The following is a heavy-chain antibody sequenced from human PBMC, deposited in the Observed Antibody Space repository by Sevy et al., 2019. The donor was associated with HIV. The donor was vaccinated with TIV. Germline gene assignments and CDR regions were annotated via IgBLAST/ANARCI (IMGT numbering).Heavy chain of an antibody. Sequence: GESLKISCKGSGYSFTSYWIGWVRQMPGKGLEWMGIIYPGDSDTRCSPSFQGQVTISADKSISTAYLQWSSLKASDTAMYYCARLLMCSSTSCYPDYYFDYRGQGTLVTVSS. V-gene: IGHV5-51*01. J-gene: IGHJ4*02. CDR2: IYPGDSDT. D-gene: IGHD2-2*01. CDR3: ARLLMCSSTSCYPDYYFDY. CDR1: GYSFTSYW.